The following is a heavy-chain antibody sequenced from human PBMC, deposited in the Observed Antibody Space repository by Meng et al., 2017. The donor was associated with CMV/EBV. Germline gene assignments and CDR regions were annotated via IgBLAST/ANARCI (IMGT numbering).Heavy chain of an antibody. V-gene: IGHV1-2*02. J-gene: IGHJ5*02. CDR2: INPNSGGT. CDR3: ARELRGSYDSSEPRWFDP. D-gene: IGHD3-22*01. CDR1: GYTFTGYY. Sequence: ASVKVSCKASGYTFTGYYMHWVRQAPGQGLEWMGWINPNSGGTNYAQKFQGRVTMTRDTSNSTAYMELSRLRSDDTAVYYCARELRGSYDSSEPRWFDPWGQGTLVTVSS.